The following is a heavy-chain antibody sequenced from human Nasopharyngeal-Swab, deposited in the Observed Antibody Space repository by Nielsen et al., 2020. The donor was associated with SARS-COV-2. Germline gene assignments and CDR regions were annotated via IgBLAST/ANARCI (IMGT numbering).Heavy chain of an antibody. CDR3: ARHSRVTTVVVVTLFDF. V-gene: IGHV4-39*01. D-gene: IGHD3-22*01. Sequence: WIRQPPGKGLEWIGSMSYSGVTFYNSSLRKRVTLSVDTSKNLLSLKLDSVTAADTALYYCARHSRVTTVVVVTLFDFWGQGIQVTVSS. CDR2: MSYSGVT. J-gene: IGHJ4*02.